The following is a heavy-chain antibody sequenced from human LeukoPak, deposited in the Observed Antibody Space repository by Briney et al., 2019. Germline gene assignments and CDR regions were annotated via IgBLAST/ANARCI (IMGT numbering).Heavy chain of an antibody. J-gene: IGHJ6*03. Sequence: SETLSLTCTVSGGSISSSNYYWGWIRQPPGTGLEWIGSIYHSGSTYYNPSLKSRVTISVDTSKNQFSLKLSSVTAADTAVYYCARVAQVGYYYYYMDVWGKGTTVTVSS. CDR1: GGSISSSNYY. D-gene: IGHD1-26*01. CDR3: ARVAQVGYYYYYMDV. V-gene: IGHV4-39*07. CDR2: IYHSGST.